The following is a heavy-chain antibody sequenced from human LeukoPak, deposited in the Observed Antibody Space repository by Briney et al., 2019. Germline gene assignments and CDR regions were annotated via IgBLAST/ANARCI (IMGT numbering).Heavy chain of an antibody. D-gene: IGHD3-22*01. Sequence: PEVSLRLSCAASGFTFSSYSMNWVRQAPGKGLEWVSSINSSSSYIYYADSVKGRFTISRDNAKNSLYLQMNSLRAEDTAVYYCARGEYYYDSSGYPDHFDYWGQGTLVTVSS. J-gene: IGHJ4*02. CDR3: ARGEYYYDSSGYPDHFDY. CDR1: GFTFSSYS. V-gene: IGHV3-21*01. CDR2: INSSSSYI.